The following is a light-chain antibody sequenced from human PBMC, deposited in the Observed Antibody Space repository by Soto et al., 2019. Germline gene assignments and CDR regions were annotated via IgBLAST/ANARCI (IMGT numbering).Light chain of an antibody. CDR1: QSISSNF. CDR3: QQYGRSPPFI. CDR2: GGS. J-gene: IGKJ3*01. Sequence: EIVLTQSPGTLSLSPGDRATLSCRASQSISSNFLAWYQHKPGQSPRLLIYGGSTRVTGIPDRFSGSGSGTDFTLTISRLEPEDFAVYYCQQYGRSPPFILGPGTKVDIK. V-gene: IGKV3-20*01.